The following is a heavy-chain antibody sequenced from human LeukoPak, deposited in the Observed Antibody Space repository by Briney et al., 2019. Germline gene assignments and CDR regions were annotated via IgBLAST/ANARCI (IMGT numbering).Heavy chain of an antibody. J-gene: IGHJ4*02. CDR3: ARGYYDYVWGSYREPNFDY. Sequence: PSETLSLTCTVSSGSISSYYWSWIRQPPGKGLEWIGYIYYSGSTNYNPSLKSRVTISVDTSKNQFSLKLSSVTAADTAVYYCARGYYDYVWGSYREPNFDYWGQGTLVTVSS. CDR1: SGSISSYY. CDR2: IYYSGST. V-gene: IGHV4-59*08. D-gene: IGHD3-16*02.